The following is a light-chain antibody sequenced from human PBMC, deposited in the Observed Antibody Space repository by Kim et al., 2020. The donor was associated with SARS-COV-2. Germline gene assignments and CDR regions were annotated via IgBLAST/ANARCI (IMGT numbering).Light chain of an antibody. CDR1: SLRNYY. Sequence: ALGQTVRITCQGDSLRNYYASWYQQKPGQAPVLVIYSKNNRPSGIPDRFSGSNSGNTASLTITGAQAEDEADYYCNSRDSSGNHVVFGGGTQLTVL. J-gene: IGLJ2*01. CDR3: NSRDSSGNHVV. V-gene: IGLV3-19*01. CDR2: SKN.